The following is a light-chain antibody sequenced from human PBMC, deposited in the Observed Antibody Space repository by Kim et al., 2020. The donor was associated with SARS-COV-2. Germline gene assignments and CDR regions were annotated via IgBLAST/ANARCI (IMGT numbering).Light chain of an antibody. CDR3: QQYINWPLT. CDR2: GAS. Sequence: VSPGERATLSCRASQTVARNLAWFQQKPGQAPRLLIYGASTRATGIPARFSGSGSETEFTLTISSLQSEDFALYYCQQYINWPLTFGGGTKVDIK. J-gene: IGKJ4*01. CDR1: QTVARN. V-gene: IGKV3-15*01.